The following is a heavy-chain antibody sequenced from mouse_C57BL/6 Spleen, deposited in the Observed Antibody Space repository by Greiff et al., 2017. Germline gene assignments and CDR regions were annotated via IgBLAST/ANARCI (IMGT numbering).Heavy chain of an antibody. V-gene: IGHV14-4*01. CDR2: IDPENGDT. CDR1: GFNIKDDY. CDR3: TTGVYWDY. D-gene: IGHD1-1*01. J-gene: IGHJ2*01. Sequence: VQLQQSGAELVRPGASVKLSCTASGFNIKDDYMHWVKQRPEQGLEWIGWIDPENGDTEYASKFQGKATITADTSSNTAYLQLSSLTSEDTAVYYCTTGVYWDYWGQGTTLTVSS.